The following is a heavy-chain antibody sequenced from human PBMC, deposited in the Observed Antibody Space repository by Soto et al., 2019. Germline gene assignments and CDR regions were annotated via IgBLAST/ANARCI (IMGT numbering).Heavy chain of an antibody. J-gene: IGHJ4*02. D-gene: IGHD7-27*01. CDR1: GGTFSTSS. CDR2: IIPIFSKT. CDR3: ARDVVRSTGGDS. Sequence: GASVKVSCKASGGTFSTSSFVWVRQGPGQGLEWMGGIIPIFSKTNVTPKFQDRVTFTADESTRTAYMELSSLRSEDTAIYYCARDVVRSTGGDSWGQGTLVTVSS. V-gene: IGHV1-69*13.